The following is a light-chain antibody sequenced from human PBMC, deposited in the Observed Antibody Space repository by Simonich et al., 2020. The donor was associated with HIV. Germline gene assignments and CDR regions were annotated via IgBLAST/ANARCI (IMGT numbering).Light chain of an antibody. V-gene: IGLV2-11*01. CDR3: CSYTSSSTLEVV. Sequence: QSALTQPRSVSGSPGQSVTISCTGTSSDVGGYNYVPWYQQHPGKAPQLMLYDVSNRPSGGPDRFSGSKSGNTASLTISGLQAEDEADYYCCSYTSSSTLEVVFGGGTKLTVL. J-gene: IGLJ2*01. CDR1: SSDVGGYNY. CDR2: DVS.